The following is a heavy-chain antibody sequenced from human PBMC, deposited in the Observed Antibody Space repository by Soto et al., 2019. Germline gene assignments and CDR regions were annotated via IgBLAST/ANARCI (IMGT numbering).Heavy chain of an antibody. Sequence: EVQLVESGGDLVQPGGSLRLSCAASGFAVSDKYMNWVRQAPGKGLEWVSVIYTSGTTYYAASVKGRFTISKDNFKNTLYLQMNSLRAEDTAMYYCARDGFGRYDGSGSEAFDIWGQGTMVTVSS. V-gene: IGHV3-53*01. J-gene: IGHJ3*02. CDR2: IYTSGTT. CDR1: GFAVSDKY. CDR3: ARDGFGRYDGSGSEAFDI. D-gene: IGHD3-10*01.